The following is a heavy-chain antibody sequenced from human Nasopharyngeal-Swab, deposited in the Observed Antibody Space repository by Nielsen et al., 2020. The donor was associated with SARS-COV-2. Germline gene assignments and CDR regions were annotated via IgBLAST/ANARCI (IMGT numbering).Heavy chain of an antibody. D-gene: IGHD4-23*01. Sequence: GESLKISCAASGFTFSSYAMHWVRQAPGKGLEWVAVISYDGSNKYYADSVKGRFTISRGNSKNTLYLQMNSLRAEDTAVYYCARDYGGNLGDWGQGTLVTVSS. CDR3: ARDYGGNLGD. J-gene: IGHJ4*02. V-gene: IGHV3-30*04. CDR2: ISYDGSNK. CDR1: GFTFSSYA.